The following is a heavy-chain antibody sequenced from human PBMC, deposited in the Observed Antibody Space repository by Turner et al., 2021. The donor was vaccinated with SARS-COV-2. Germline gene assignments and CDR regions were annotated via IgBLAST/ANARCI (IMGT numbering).Heavy chain of an antibody. V-gene: IGHV3-30*03. CDR3: ATRIVVVVTATNAFDY. CDR1: GFTFSSYG. CDR2: ISYDGSNK. D-gene: IGHD2-15*01. Sequence: QVQLVESGGGVVQPGRSLRLSCAASGFTFSSYGMHWVRQAPGKGLEWWAVISYDGSNKFYADSVKGRFTISRDNSKNTLYLQMNSLRAEDTAVYYCATRIVVVVTATNAFDYWGQGTLVTVSS. J-gene: IGHJ4*02.